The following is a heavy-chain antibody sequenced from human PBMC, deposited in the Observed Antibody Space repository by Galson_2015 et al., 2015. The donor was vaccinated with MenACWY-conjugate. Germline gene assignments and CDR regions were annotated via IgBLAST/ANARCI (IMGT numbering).Heavy chain of an antibody. CDR3: ARSFIHGTMIVVVTLYYFDY. CDR2: ISSSSSTI. D-gene: IGHD3-22*01. J-gene: IGHJ4*02. V-gene: IGHV3-48*04. CDR1: GFAFSSYS. Sequence: SLRLSCAAPGFAFSSYSMNWVRQAPGKGLEWVSYISSSSSTIYYADSVKGRFTISRDNAKNSLYLQMNSLRAEDTAVYYCARSFIHGTMIVVVTLYYFDYWGQGTLVTVSS.